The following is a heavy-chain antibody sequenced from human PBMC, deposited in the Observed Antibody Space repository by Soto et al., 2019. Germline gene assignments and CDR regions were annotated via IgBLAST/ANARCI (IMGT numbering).Heavy chain of an antibody. D-gene: IGHD2-2*01. CDR2: IIPIFHTA. Sequence: QVQLGQSGAEVKKPGSSVKVSCKASGDSFNSYAISWVRQAPGQGLEWMGGIIPIFHTANHAQKFQARFTMTADESASTAYMELSGLRSEDTAVYYCARVGYCNTTNCLFYYYHYGMDVWGQGTTVTVS. CDR1: GDSFNSYA. CDR3: ARVGYCNTTNCLFYYYHYGMDV. V-gene: IGHV1-69*01. J-gene: IGHJ6*02.